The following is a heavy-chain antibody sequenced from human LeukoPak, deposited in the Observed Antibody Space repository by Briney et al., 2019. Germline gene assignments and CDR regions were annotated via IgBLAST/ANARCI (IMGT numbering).Heavy chain of an antibody. V-gene: IGHV4-59*01. Sequence: SETLSLTCTVSGGSISSYYWSWIRKPPGKGLEWIGYIYYSGSTNYNPSLKSRVTISVDTSKNQFSLKLSSVTAADTAVYYCARSPSDAFDIWGQGTMVTVSS. CDR2: IYYSGST. CDR3: ARSPSDAFDI. J-gene: IGHJ3*02. CDR1: GGSISSYY.